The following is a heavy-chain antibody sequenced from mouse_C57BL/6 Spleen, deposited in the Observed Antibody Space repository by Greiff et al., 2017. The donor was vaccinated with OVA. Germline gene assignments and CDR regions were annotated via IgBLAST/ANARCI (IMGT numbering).Heavy chain of an antibody. V-gene: IGHV5-4*03. Sequence: EVKLMESGGGLVKPGGSLKLSCAASGFTFSSYAMSWVRQTPEKRLEWVATISDGGSYTYYPDNVKGRFTISRDNAKNNLYLQMSHLKSEDTAMYYWASLDGYLFDYWGQGTTLTVSS. CDR2: ISDGGSYT. CDR3: ASLDGYLFDY. CDR1: GFTFSSYA. D-gene: IGHD2-3*01. J-gene: IGHJ2*01.